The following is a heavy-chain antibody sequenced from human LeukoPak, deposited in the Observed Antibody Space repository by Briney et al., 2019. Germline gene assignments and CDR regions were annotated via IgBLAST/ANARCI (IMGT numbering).Heavy chain of an antibody. D-gene: IGHD6-13*01. CDR1: GYSFTSYW. J-gene: IGHJ6*02. CDR3: ARRGSPFDYYYYYGMDV. V-gene: IGHV5-51*01. CDR2: IYPGDSDT. Sequence: GESLKISCKGSGYSFTSYWIGWVRQMPGKGLEWMGLIYPGDSDTRYSPFFQGPVTISADKSISTAYLQWSSLKASDTAMYYCARRGSPFDYYYYYGMDVWGQGTTVTVSS.